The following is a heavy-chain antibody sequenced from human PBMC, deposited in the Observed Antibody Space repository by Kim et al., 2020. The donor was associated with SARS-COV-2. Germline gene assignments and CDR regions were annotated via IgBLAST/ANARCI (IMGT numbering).Heavy chain of an antibody. CDR3: TRDGELWFGELFDDY. Sequence: GSLRLSCTASGFTFGDYAMSWFRQAPGKGLEWVGFIRSKAYGGTTEYAASVKGRFTISRDDSKSIAYLQMNSLKTEDTAVYYCTRDGELWFGELFDDYWGQGTLVTVSS. V-gene: IGHV3-49*03. J-gene: IGHJ4*02. CDR1: GFTFGDYA. CDR2: IRSKAYGGTT. D-gene: IGHD3-10*01.